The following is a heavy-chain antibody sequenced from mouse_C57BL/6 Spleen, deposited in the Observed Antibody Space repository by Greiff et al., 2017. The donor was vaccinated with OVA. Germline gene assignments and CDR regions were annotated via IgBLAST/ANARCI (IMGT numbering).Heavy chain of an antibody. CDR1: GYTFTSYW. CDR2: IDPSDSYT. CDR3: ASYGNYPRSWFAY. Sequence: VKLVESGAELVKPGASVKLSCKASGYTFTSYWMQWVKQRPGQGLEWIGEIDPSDSYTNYNQKFKGKATLTVDTSSSTAYMQLSSLTSEDSAVYYCASYGNYPRSWFAYWGQGTLVTVSA. J-gene: IGHJ3*01. V-gene: IGHV1-50*01. D-gene: IGHD2-1*01.